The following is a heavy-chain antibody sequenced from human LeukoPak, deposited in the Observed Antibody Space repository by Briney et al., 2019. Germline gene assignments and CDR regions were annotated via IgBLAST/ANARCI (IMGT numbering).Heavy chain of an antibody. V-gene: IGHV3-23*01. J-gene: IGHJ4*02. CDR1: GFTFSSYG. CDR2: ISGSGGNT. D-gene: IGHD5-24*01. Sequence: GGTLRLSCAASGFTFSSYGMSWVRQAPGKGLEWVSAISGSGGNTYYADSVKGRFTISRDNSKNTLYLQMNSLRAEDTAVYYCAKEVEKGTNIDYWGQGTLVTVSS. CDR3: AKEVEKGTNIDY.